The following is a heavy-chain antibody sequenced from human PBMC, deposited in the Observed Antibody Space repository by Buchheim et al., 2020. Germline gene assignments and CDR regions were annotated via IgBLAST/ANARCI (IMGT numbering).Heavy chain of an antibody. J-gene: IGHJ6*03. D-gene: IGHD2/OR15-2a*01. CDR1: GFSFSTYS. CDR2: IDSSSNTI. V-gene: IGHV3-48*01. CDR3: AKAPSSNFYYMDV. Sequence: EVQLVESGGGLVQPGGSLRLSCAASGFSFSTYSMNWVRQAPGKGLEWVSYIDSSSNTIYYADSVKGRFTISRDNSKNTLYLQTNSLRAEDTAVYYCAKAPSSNFYYMDVWGKGTT.